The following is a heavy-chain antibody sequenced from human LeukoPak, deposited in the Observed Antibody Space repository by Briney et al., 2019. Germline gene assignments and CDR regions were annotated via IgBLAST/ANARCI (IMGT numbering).Heavy chain of an antibody. V-gene: IGHV3-11*01. J-gene: IGHJ4*02. CDR3: AREARMIYYDSSGYYPIDY. Sequence: GGSLRLSCAASGFTFSDYYMTWVRQAPGKGLEWLSDISGSGSTMYYAEYVKGRFTISRDNAKNSLYLQINSVRAEDTAVYYCAREARMIYYDSSGYYPIDYWGQGTLVTVSS. CDR2: ISGSGSTM. D-gene: IGHD3-22*01. CDR1: GFTFSDYY.